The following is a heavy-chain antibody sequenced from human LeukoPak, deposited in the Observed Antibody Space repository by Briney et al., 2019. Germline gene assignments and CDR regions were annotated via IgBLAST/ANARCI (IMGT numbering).Heavy chain of an antibody. Sequence: PSETLSLTCTVSGGSISSSSYYWGWIRQPPGKGLDWIGSIYYSGSTYYNPSLKSRVTISVDTSKNQFSLKLSSVTAADTAVYYCARHPIELRYFDWAYWGQGTLVTVSS. CDR3: ARHPIELRYFDWAY. CDR2: IYYSGST. D-gene: IGHD3-9*01. CDR1: GGSISSSSYY. J-gene: IGHJ4*02. V-gene: IGHV4-39*01.